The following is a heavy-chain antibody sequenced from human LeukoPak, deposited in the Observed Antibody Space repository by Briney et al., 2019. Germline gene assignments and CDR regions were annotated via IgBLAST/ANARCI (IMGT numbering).Heavy chain of an antibody. V-gene: IGHV3-33*01. J-gene: IGHJ4*02. CDR2: IWYDGSSK. Sequence: GGSLRLSCAASGFTFGGYGMHWVRQTPGEGLEWVAAIWYDGSSKYYADSVKGRFTVSRDNSKNTLYLQMSSLRGEDTAVYYCARDIVASGGRYFDHWGQGTLVTVSS. D-gene: IGHD2-15*01. CDR3: ARDIVASGGRYFDH. CDR1: GFTFGGYG.